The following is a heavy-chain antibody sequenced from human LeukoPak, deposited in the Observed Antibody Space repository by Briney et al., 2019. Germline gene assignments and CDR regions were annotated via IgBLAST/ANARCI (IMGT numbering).Heavy chain of an antibody. CDR1: GYAFTSNY. CDR2: INPSGGST. D-gene: IGHD3-3*01. J-gene: IGHJ4*02. CDR3: ARGTTIFGEAASDY. V-gene: IGHV1-46*01. Sequence: ASVKVSCKASGYAFTSNYMHWLRQAPGQGLEWMGIINPSGGSTSYAQKFQGRVTMTRDTSTSTVYMELSSLRSEDSAVYYYARGTTIFGEAASDYWGQGTLVTVSS.